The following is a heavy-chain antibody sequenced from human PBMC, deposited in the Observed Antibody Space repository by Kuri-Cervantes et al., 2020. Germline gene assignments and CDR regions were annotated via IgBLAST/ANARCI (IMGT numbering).Heavy chain of an antibody. D-gene: IGHD6-6*01. J-gene: IGHJ4*02. CDR2: IWYDGSNK. CDR3: ARGSSSLDY. V-gene: IGHV3-33*08. CDR1: GFTFSSYA. Sequence: GESLKISCAASGFTFSSYAMSWVRQAPGKGLEWVAVIWYDGSNKYYADSVKGRFTISRDNSKNTLYLQMNSLRAEDTAVYYCARGSSSLDYWGQGTLVTVSS.